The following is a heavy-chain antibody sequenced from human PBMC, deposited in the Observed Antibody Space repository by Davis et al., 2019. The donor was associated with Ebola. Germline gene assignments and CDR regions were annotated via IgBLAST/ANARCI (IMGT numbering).Heavy chain of an antibody. Sequence: HTWGSLTLSCAVSGFTFSSYWMHWVRQAPGKGLVWVSCINRDGSTTTYADSVKGRFTISRDNAKNTLYLQMNNLRVEDTAVYYCATLPGYYWGQGTLVTVSS. V-gene: IGHV3-74*03. CDR3: ATLPGYY. CDR2: INRDGSTT. D-gene: IGHD1-26*01. CDR1: GFTFSSYW. J-gene: IGHJ4*02.